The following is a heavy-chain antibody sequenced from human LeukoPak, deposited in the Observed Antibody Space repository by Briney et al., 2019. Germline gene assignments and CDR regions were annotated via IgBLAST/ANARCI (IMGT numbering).Heavy chain of an antibody. CDR2: IYYSGST. D-gene: IGHD1-26*01. CDR1: GGSISSYY. J-gene: IGHJ4*02. V-gene: IGHV4-59*08. CDR3: ASHRGVGATTFDY. Sequence: SATLSLTCTVSGGSISSYYWSWIRPPPGKGLEWIGYIYYSGSTNYNPSLKSRVTISVDTSKNQFSLKLSSVTAADTAVYYCASHRGVGATTFDYWGQGTLVTVSS.